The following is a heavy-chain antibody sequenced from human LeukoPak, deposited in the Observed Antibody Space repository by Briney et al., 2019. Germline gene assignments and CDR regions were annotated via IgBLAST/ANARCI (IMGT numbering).Heavy chain of an antibody. V-gene: IGHV1-69*13. D-gene: IGHD6-13*01. CDR3: ASSYSSSGGYFDY. CDR2: IIPIFGTA. J-gene: IGHJ4*02. Sequence: ASVKVSCKASGGTFSSYAISWVRQAPGQGLEWMGGIIPIFGTANYAQKFQGRVTITADESTSTAYMELSSLRSEDTAVYYCASSYSSSGGYFDYWGQGTLVTVSS. CDR1: GGTFSSYA.